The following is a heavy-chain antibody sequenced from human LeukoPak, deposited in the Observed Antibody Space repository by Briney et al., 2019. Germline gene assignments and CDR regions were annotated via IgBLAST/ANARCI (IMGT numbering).Heavy chain of an antibody. Sequence: GGSLRLSCAASGFTFSSYGMHWVRQAPGKGLEWVAVIWYDGSNKYYADSVKGRFTISRDNSKNTLYLQMNSLRAEDTAVYYCARERIVVVVAATPPAYYYGMDVWGKGTTVSVSS. CDR2: IWYDGSNK. V-gene: IGHV3-33*01. J-gene: IGHJ6*04. D-gene: IGHD2-15*01. CDR3: ARERIVVVVAATPPAYYYGMDV. CDR1: GFTFSSYG.